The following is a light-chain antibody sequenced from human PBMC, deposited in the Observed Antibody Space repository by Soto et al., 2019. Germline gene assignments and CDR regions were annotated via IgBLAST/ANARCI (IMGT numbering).Light chain of an antibody. CDR1: QSIGIY. Sequence: DIQLTQSPSSLSASVGDRVTITCRASQSIGIYLNWYQQKPGKAPRLLINAASSLQSGVPSRFSGSGSGTDFTLTISSLQPEDFATYYCQQSYSSSSYTFGQVTKLEIK. CDR2: AAS. J-gene: IGKJ2*01. CDR3: QQSYSSSSYT. V-gene: IGKV1-39*01.